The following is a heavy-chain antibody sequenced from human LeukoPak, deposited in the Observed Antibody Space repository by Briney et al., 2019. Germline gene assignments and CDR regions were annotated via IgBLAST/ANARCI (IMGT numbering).Heavy chain of an antibody. D-gene: IGHD1-26*01. CDR2: INPNSGGT. J-gene: IGHJ3*02. Sequence: GASVKVSCKASGYTFTGYYMHWVRQAPGQGLEWMGWINPNSGGTNYAQKFQGRVTMTRDTSISTAYMELSRLRSDDTAVYYCARTRFLVGATSHAFDIWGQGTMVTVSS. V-gene: IGHV1-2*02. CDR3: ARTRFLVGATSHAFDI. CDR1: GYTFTGYY.